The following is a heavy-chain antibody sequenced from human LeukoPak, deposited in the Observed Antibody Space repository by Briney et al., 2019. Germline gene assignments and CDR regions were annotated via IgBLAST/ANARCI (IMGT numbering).Heavy chain of an antibody. V-gene: IGHV3-23*01. CDR2: ISGSGGST. D-gene: IGHD3-3*01. Sequence: GASLRLSCAASGFTFSSYAMSWVRQAPGKGLEWVSAISGSGGSTYYADSVKGRFTISRDNSMNTLYLQMNSLRAEDTAVYYCAKRPAGVVIVYYFDYWGQGTLVTVSS. CDR1: GFTFSSYA. J-gene: IGHJ4*02. CDR3: AKRPAGVVIVYYFDY.